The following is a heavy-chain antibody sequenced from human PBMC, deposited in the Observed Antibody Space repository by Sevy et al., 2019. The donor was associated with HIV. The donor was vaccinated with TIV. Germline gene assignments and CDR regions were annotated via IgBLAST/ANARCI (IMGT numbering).Heavy chain of an antibody. D-gene: IGHD3-22*01. CDR3: ARDVEYYYDSSGHYYPTSSFDS. V-gene: IGHV3-48*01. CDR2: ISSAGLSI. CDR1: EFTFSDYN. J-gene: IGHJ4*02. Sequence: GGSLRLSCEASEFTFSDYNMNWVRQAPGKGLEWVSYISSAGLSIFYEDSVKGRFTVSRDNARESLFLQMDSLRAEDTAVYYCARDVEYYYDSSGHYYPTSSFDSWGRGTLVTVSS.